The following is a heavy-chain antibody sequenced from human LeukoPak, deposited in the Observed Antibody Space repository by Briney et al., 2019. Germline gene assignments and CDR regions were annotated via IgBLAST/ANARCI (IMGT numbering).Heavy chain of an antibody. CDR2: IYSDNT. V-gene: IGHV3-53*01. CDR3: ARRAGAYSHPYDY. Sequence: GGSLRLSCTVSGFTVSSNSMSWVRQAPGKGLEWVSFIYSDNTHYSDSAKGRFTISRDNSKNTLYLQMHSMRAEDTAVYYCARRAGAYSHPYDYWGQRTLVTVSS. D-gene: IGHD4/OR15-4a*01. CDR1: GFTVSSNS. J-gene: IGHJ4*02.